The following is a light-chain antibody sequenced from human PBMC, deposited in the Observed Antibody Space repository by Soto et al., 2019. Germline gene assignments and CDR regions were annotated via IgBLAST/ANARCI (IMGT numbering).Light chain of an antibody. CDR1: QSVYNN. CDR2: GAS. V-gene: IGKV3-15*01. Sequence: EIVMTHSPATLSVSPWEIATLSCRASQSVYNNLAWYQQKPGQAPRLLIYGASTRATGIPARFSGSGSGTEFTLSISSLQSEDFAVYYCQQRNIWPPVTFGQGTRLEIK. J-gene: IGKJ5*01. CDR3: QQRNIWPPVT.